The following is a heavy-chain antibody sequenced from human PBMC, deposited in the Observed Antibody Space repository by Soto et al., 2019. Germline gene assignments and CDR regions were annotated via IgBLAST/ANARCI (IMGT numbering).Heavy chain of an antibody. D-gene: IGHD6-13*01. CDR3: AKVDVSTAGSFDY. V-gene: IGHV3-23*01. Sequence: ESLALSGVASGFTFIRHGLSWVRQAPGKGLEWVSTINPSGDSTFYADSVKGRFTISRDNSKNTVYLQMNSLSVGDTAVYLCAKVDVSTAGSFDYWGQGALVTVSS. CDR1: GFTFIRHG. J-gene: IGHJ4*02. CDR2: INPSGDST.